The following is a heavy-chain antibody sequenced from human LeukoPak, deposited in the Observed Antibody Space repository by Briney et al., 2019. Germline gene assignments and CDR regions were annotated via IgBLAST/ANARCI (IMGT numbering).Heavy chain of an antibody. V-gene: IGHV1-46*01. CDR3: ARGSVLRFLEWLLQFDY. CDR2: INPSGGST. J-gene: IGHJ4*02. D-gene: IGHD3-3*01. CDR1: GGTFTSYY. Sequence: GASVKVSCKASGGTFTSYYMHWVRQAPGQGLEWMGIINPSGGSTSYAQKFQGRVTMTRDMSTSTVYMELSSLRSEDTAVYYCARGSVLRFLEWLLQFDYWGQGTLVTVSS.